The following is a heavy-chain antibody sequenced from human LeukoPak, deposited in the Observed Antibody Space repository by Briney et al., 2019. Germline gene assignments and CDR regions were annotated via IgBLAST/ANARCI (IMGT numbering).Heavy chain of an antibody. CDR2: ISYDGSNE. CDR1: GFTFSSYA. CDR3: ASTGLRGRGDWFDP. Sequence: PGGSLRLSCAASGFTFSSYAMHWVRQAPGKGLEWVAIISYDGSNEYYADSVKGRFTISRDNAKNSLYLQMNSLRAEDTAVYYCASTGLRGRGDWFDPWGQGTLVTVSS. J-gene: IGHJ5*02. D-gene: IGHD5-12*01. V-gene: IGHV3-30*04.